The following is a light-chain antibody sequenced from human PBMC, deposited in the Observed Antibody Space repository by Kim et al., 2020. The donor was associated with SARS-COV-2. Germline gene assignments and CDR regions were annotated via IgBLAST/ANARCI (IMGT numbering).Light chain of an antibody. CDR3: QQYYSAPYT. V-gene: IGKV4-1*01. CDR1: QSVLYSSNNKNY. Sequence: EIVMTQSPDSLAVSLGERATINCKSSQSVLYSSNNKNYLAWYQQKLGQPPKLLIYSSSTRESGVPDRFSGSGSGTDFTLTITSLQAEDGAVYYCQQYYSAPYTFGQGTKLEI. J-gene: IGKJ2*01. CDR2: SSS.